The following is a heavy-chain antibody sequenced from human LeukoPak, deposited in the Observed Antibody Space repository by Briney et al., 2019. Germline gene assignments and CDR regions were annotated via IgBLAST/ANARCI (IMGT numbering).Heavy chain of an antibody. J-gene: IGHJ4*02. CDR2: INPNSGGT. V-gene: IGHV1-2*02. Sequence: ASVKVSCKASGYTFTGYYMHWVRQAPGQGLEWMGWINPNSGGTNYAQKFQGRVTMTRDTSISTAYMELSRLRSDDPAVYYCASVVPDDHPRPDYWGQGTLVTVSS. CDR3: ASVVPDDHPRPDY. D-gene: IGHD6-6*01. CDR1: GYTFTGYY.